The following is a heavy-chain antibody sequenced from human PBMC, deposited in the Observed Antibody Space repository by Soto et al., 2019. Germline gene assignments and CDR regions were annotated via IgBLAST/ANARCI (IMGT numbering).Heavy chain of an antibody. J-gene: IGHJ4*02. Sequence: EVQMVESGGGLVKPGGSLRLSCAASGFTFSNAWMNWVRQAPGKGLEWVGRILSKANGGTTDYAAPVKGRATISRDDSRNTVHMQMNSLNTEDTAVYYCATGGYFFDYWGQGILVTVSS. V-gene: IGHV3-15*07. CDR1: GFTFSNAW. CDR2: ILSKANGGTT. D-gene: IGHD3-10*01. CDR3: ATGGYFFDY.